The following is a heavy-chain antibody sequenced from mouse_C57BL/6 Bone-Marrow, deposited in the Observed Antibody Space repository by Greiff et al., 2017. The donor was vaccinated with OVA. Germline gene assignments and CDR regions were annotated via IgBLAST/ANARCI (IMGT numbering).Heavy chain of an antibody. CDR2: ISSGSSTI. CDR1: GFTFSDYG. J-gene: IGHJ2*01. CDR3: ARVLIYDGYYFDY. V-gene: IGHV5-17*01. D-gene: IGHD2-3*01. Sequence: EVQVVESGGGLVKPGGSLKLSCAASGFTFSDYGMHWVRQAPEKGLEWVAYISSGSSTIYDADTVKGRFTISRDNAKNTLFLQMTSLRSEDTAMYYGARVLIYDGYYFDYWGQGTTLTVSS.